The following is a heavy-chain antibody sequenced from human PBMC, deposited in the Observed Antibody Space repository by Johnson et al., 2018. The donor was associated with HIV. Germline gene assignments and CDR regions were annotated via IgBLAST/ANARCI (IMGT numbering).Heavy chain of an antibody. Sequence: VQLVESGGGLVQPGGSLRLSCAASGFTFNSYWMTWVRQAPGKGLEWVADIKQDGTEKYYVDSVKGRFTISRDNAKNSLYLLMNSLRGEDTAVYYCAGSPSEWDAFDIWGQGTMVTVSS. CDR1: GFTFNSYW. CDR3: AGSPSEWDAFDI. J-gene: IGHJ3*02. D-gene: IGHD3-3*01. V-gene: IGHV3-7*05. CDR2: IKQDGTEK.